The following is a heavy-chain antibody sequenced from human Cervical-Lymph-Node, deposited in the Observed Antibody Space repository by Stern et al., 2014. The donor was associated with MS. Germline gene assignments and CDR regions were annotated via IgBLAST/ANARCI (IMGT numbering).Heavy chain of an antibody. CDR1: GFTFSSYG. V-gene: IGHV3-30*03. J-gene: IGHJ4*02. CDR3: AAPGLPETIMSHFDH. CDR2: VSYDGSTK. D-gene: IGHD3-16*01. Sequence: VQLVESGGGVVQPGRSLRLSCAASGFTFSSYGMHWVRQAPGKGPEWGAVVSYDGSTKYYADSVKGRFTISRDNSLNALFLQMNSLRLEDTAVYYCAAPGLPETIMSHFDHWGQGTPVTVSS.